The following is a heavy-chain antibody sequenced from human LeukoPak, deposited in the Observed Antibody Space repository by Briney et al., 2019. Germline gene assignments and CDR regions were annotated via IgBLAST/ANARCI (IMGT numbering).Heavy chain of an antibody. Sequence: ASVKVSCKSSGYIFTNHYMHWVRQAPGQGLEWMGWISAYNGHTNYAQKLQGRVTMTTDTSTSTAYMELRSLRSDDTAVYYCARGSLGREVSAFFKNWGQGILVTVSS. CDR3: ARGSLGREVSAFFKN. D-gene: IGHD5/OR15-5a*01. J-gene: IGHJ4*02. V-gene: IGHV1-18*01. CDR2: ISAYNGHT. CDR1: GYIFTNHY.